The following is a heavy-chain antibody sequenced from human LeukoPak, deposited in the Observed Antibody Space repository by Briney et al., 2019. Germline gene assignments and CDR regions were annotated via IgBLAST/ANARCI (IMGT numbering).Heavy chain of an antibody. J-gene: IGHJ4*02. CDR2: CRDKANSYTT. CDR3: TTGTWIQLWLADY. V-gene: IGHV3-72*01. Sequence: YPGGSLRLSCVASGFTFTDHSMDWVRQAPGKGLEWVGRCRDKANSYTTEYAASVKGRFTISRGDSKNSLYLQMNSLKTEDTAVYYCTTGTWIQLWLADYWGQGTLVTVSS. D-gene: IGHD5-18*01. CDR1: GFTFTDHS.